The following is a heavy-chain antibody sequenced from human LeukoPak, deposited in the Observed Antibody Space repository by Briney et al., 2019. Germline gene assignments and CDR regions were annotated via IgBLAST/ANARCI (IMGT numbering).Heavy chain of an antibody. Sequence: GGSLRLSCAASGFTFSSYWMSWVGQAPGKGLEWVANIKQDGSEKYYVDSVKGRFTISRDNAKNSLYLQMNSLRAEDTAVYYCARESSGWYFDYWGQGTLVTVSS. CDR3: ARESSGWYFDY. CDR1: GFTFSSYW. V-gene: IGHV3-7*01. D-gene: IGHD6-19*01. J-gene: IGHJ4*02. CDR2: IKQDGSEK.